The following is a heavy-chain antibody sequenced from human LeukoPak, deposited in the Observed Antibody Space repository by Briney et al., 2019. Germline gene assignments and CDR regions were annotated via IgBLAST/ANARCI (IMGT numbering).Heavy chain of an antibody. Sequence: GASVKVSCKASGYTFTSYGISWVRQAPGQGLEWMGWISGSNGNTNYAQKLQGRVTMTTDTSTSTAYMELRSLRSEDTAVYYCATSSLTILTRGSGSYYRVPYYYYYMDVWGKGTTVTISS. D-gene: IGHD3-10*01. CDR2: ISGSNGNT. J-gene: IGHJ6*03. V-gene: IGHV1-18*01. CDR3: ATSSLTILTRGSGSYYRVPYYYYYMDV. CDR1: GYTFTSYG.